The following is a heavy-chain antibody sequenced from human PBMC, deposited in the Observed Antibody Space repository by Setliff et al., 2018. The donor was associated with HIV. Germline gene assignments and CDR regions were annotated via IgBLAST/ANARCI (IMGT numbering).Heavy chain of an antibody. D-gene: IGHD3-22*01. V-gene: IGHV4-39*01. CDR1: GGSISSSSYY. CDR2: IYYSGST. CDR3: ARAPANYHDSSGFYFGGDYYFDF. Sequence: PSETLSLTCTVSGGSISSSSYYWGWIRQPPGKGLEWIGSIYYSGSTYYNPSLKSRVTISVDTSKNQFSLKLSSVTAADTAVYYCARAPANYHDSSGFYFGGDYYFDFWGQGVLVTVS. J-gene: IGHJ4*02.